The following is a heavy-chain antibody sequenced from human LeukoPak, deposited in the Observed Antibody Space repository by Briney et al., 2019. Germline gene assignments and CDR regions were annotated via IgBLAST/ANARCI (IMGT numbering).Heavy chain of an antibody. Sequence: QPGGSLRLSCAASGFTFSSYVMSWVRQAPGKGLEWVSAIGGSGGGTYYADSVKGRFTISRDNSKNTLYLQMNSLRGEDTAVYYCARPLYGSGSYWFDPWGQGTLVTVSS. CDR1: GFTFSSYV. CDR3: ARPLYGSGSYWFDP. D-gene: IGHD3-10*01. CDR2: IGGSGGGT. V-gene: IGHV3-23*01. J-gene: IGHJ5*02.